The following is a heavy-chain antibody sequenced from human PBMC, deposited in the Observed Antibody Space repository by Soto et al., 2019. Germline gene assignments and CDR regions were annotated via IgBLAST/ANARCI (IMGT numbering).Heavy chain of an antibody. CDR2: IYYSERTSYNSGST. V-gene: IGHV4-39*01. CDR3: ATLPAAMYFYGSDV. CDR1: GDSVTSSSYY. D-gene: IGHD2-2*01. J-gene: IGHJ6*02. Sequence: SETLSLTCTVSGDSVTSSSYYWGWIRQPPGKGLEWIGSIYYSERTSYNSGSTYYSPSLKSRVTISGDTSKSQFSLNLSSVTATDTGVYYCATLPAAMYFYGSDVWGPGTTVTVSS.